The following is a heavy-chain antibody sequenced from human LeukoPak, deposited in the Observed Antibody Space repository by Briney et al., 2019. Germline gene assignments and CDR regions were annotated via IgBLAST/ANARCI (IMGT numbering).Heavy chain of an antibody. D-gene: IGHD3-22*01. Sequence: PSETLSLTCTVSGGSISSSNYYWDWIRQPPGKGLEWIGSIYYSGSTYYNPSLKSRVIISIDTSRNQFSLKLSSVTAADTAVYYCARAPLHYDSSGFSLYYFDYWGQGTLVTVSS. CDR2: IYYSGST. CDR3: ARAPLHYDSSGFSLYYFDY. CDR1: GGSISSSNYY. V-gene: IGHV4-39*07. J-gene: IGHJ4*02.